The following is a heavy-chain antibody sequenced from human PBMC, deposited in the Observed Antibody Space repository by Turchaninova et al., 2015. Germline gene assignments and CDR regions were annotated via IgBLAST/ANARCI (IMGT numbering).Heavy chain of an antibody. CDR3: ARAPYPSWNGFDL. CDR2: FYYNRYT. CDR1: EGSPTSSNPD. Sequence: QLPPQESDPGLVKPSETLSPTCTVSEGSPTSSNPDWGWLPQPPGQGVEGIGSFYYNRYTDYKPALHGPGTISNDTPKNHFSPKLPAVTAADTAVYYCARAPYPSWNGFDLWGQGTQVTVSS. J-gene: IGHJ4*02. V-gene: IGHV4-39*07. D-gene: IGHD1-1*01.